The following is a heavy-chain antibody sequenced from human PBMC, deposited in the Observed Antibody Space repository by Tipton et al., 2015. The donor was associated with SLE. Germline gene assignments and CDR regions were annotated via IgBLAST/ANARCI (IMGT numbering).Heavy chain of an antibody. D-gene: IGHD3/OR15-3a*01. CDR3: ARPVTGLGMDV. Sequence: TFSSYAMSWVRQPPGKGLEWIGSIYYSGSTYYNPSLKSRVTISVDTSKNQFSLKLSSVTAADTAVYYCARPVTGLGMDVWGQGTTVTVSS. CDR2: IYYSGST. CDR1: TFSSYA. J-gene: IGHJ6*02. V-gene: IGHV4-39*01.